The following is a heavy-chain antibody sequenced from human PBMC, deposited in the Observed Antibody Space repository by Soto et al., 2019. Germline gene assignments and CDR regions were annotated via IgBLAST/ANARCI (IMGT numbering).Heavy chain of an antibody. CDR2: IYYSGST. V-gene: IGHV4-31*03. Sequence: PSETLSLTCTVSGGSISSGGYYWSWIRQHPGKGLEWIGYIYYSGSTYYNPSLKSRVTISVDTSKNQFSLKLSSVTAADTAVYYCARFGGSSFYYYYMDVWGKGTTVTVSS. D-gene: IGHD2-15*01. CDR3: ARFGGSSFYYYYMDV. J-gene: IGHJ6*03. CDR1: GGSISSGGYY.